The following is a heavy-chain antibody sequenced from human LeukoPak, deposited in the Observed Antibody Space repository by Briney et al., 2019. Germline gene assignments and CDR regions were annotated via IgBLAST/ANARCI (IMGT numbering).Heavy chain of an antibody. D-gene: IGHD5-18*01. CDR1: GFTFSSYG. CDR3: AKYGLGSGIQVWGDFGMDV. V-gene: IGHV3-23*01. J-gene: IGHJ6*02. CDR2: IGGSGGIT. Sequence: GGSLRLSCAASGFTFSSYGMSWVRQAPGKGLEWVSAIGGSGGITYYADSVKGRFTISRDNSKNTLYLQMNSLRAEDTAVYYCAKYGLGSGIQVWGDFGMDVWGQGTTVTVSS.